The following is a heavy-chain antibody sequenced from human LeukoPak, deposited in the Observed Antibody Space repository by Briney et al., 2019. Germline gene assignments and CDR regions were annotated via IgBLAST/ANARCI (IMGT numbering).Heavy chain of an antibody. Sequence: PGGSLRLPCAASGFTFSSYAMSWVRQAPGKGPEWVSSLSGGGGDTYYADSVNGRFTISRDNSKKTLYLQMNSLRAEDTAVYYCAKDRYYDSRRAYDYWGQGTLVTVSS. D-gene: IGHD3-22*01. J-gene: IGHJ4*02. CDR3: AKDRYYDSRRAYDY. CDR1: GFTFSSYA. V-gene: IGHV3-23*01. CDR2: LSGGGGDT.